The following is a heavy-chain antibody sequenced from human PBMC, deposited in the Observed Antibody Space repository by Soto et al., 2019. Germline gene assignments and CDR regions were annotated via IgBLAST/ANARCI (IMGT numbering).Heavy chain of an antibody. V-gene: IGHV1-69*13. CDR2: IIPIFGTA. D-gene: IGHD6-13*01. Sequence: SVKVSCKASGGTFSSYAISWVRQAPGQGLEWMGGIIPIFGTANYAQKFQGRVTITADESTSTAYMELSSLRSEDTAVYYCARGIPPGIAAAATWFAPWGQGTLVTVPS. CDR3: ARGIPPGIAAAATWFAP. J-gene: IGHJ5*02. CDR1: GGTFSSYA.